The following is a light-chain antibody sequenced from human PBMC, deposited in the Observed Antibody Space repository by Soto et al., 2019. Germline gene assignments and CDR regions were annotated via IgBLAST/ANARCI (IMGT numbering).Light chain of an antibody. CDR2: AAS. J-gene: IGKJ4*01. CDR1: QGIDNW. V-gene: IGKV1-12*01. Sequence: DIQMTQSPSSVSASVGDSVTITWRASQGIDNWLAWYQQKPGMAPKLLISAASNLQSGVPTRFSGSGSGTDFTLTLNSLQPEDFATYFCQQAIHFPLAFGGGTKVEI. CDR3: QQAIHFPLA.